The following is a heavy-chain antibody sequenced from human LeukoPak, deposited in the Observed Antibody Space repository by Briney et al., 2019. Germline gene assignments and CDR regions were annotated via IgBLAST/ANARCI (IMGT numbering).Heavy chain of an antibody. V-gene: IGHV1-2*02. J-gene: IGHJ3*02. Sequence: ASVKVSCKASGYTFTDYYLHWVRQAPGQGLEWMGWISPNSGGTNYAQNFQGRVTMASDTSITTAYMELSRLRSDDTAVYYCARYCSNSCYARDTFDIWGQGTRVTVSS. CDR1: GYTFTDYY. CDR3: ARYCSNSCYARDTFDI. CDR2: ISPNSGGT. D-gene: IGHD2-2*01.